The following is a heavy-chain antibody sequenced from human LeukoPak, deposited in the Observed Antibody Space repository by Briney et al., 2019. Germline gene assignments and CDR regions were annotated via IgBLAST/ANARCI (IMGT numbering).Heavy chain of an antibody. V-gene: IGHV1-2*06. D-gene: IGHD6-13*01. CDR2: ISPNSGGT. CDR1: GYTFTGYY. CDR3: AREWGAIAAAVVY. Sequence: ASVKVSCKASGYTFTGYYMHWVRQAPGQGLEWMGRISPNSGGTNYAQKFQGRVTMTRDTSISTAYMELSRLRSDDTAVYYCAREWGAIAAAVVYWGQGTLVTVSS. J-gene: IGHJ4*02.